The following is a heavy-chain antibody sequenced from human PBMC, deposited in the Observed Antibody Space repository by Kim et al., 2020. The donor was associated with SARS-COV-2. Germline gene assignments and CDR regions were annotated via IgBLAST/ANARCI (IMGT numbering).Heavy chain of an antibody. V-gene: IGHV3-30-3*01. D-gene: IGHD3-10*01. J-gene: IGHJ4*01. Sequence: GGSLRLSCAASGFTFSSYAMHWVRQAPGKGLEWVAVISYDGSNKYYADSVKGRFTISRDNSKNTLYLQMNSLRAEDTAVYYCAREVLDDMVSRGVMDYWG. CDR3: AREVLDDMVSRGVMDY. CDR2: ISYDGSNK. CDR1: GFTFSSYA.